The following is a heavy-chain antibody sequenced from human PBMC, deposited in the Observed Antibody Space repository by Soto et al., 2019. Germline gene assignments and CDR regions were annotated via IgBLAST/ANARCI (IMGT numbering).Heavy chain of an antibody. CDR3: ARILTGTSLGSHFDY. V-gene: IGHV4-59*01. Sequence: KPSETLSLTCTVSGGSISSYYWSWIRQPPGKGLEWIGYIYYSGSTNYNPSLKSRVTISVDTSKNQFSLKLSSVTAADTAVYYCARILTGTSLGSHFDYWGQGTLVTVSS. CDR1: GGSISSYY. CDR2: IYYSGST. D-gene: IGHD1-7*01. J-gene: IGHJ4*02.